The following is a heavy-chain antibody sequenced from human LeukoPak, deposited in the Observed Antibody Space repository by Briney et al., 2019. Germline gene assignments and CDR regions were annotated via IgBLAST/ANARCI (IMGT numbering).Heavy chain of an antibody. J-gene: IGHJ4*02. CDR2: IYHSGST. CDR1: GGSISSSNW. CDR3: ARDRKQQLDGYYFDY. V-gene: IGHV4-4*02. D-gene: IGHD6-13*01. Sequence: SGTLSLTCAVSGGSISSSNWWSWVRQPPGKGLEWIGEIYHSGSTNYNPSLKSRVTISVDKSKNQFSLKLSSVTAADTAVYYCARDRKQQLDGYYFDYWGQGTLVTVSS.